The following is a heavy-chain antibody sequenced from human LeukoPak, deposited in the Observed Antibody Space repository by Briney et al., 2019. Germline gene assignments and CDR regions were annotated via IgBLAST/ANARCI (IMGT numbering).Heavy chain of an antibody. Sequence: GASAKVSCKASGCTFISYDINWVRQATGQGLEWMGWMSPNSGNTGYAQKFQGRITMTKSTSISTAYMELSDLESEDTAVYYCARTPPDYGIDYWGQGTLVTVSS. V-gene: IGHV1-8*01. CDR3: ARTPPDYGIDY. D-gene: IGHD4-17*01. CDR1: GCTFISYD. CDR2: MSPNSGNT. J-gene: IGHJ4*02.